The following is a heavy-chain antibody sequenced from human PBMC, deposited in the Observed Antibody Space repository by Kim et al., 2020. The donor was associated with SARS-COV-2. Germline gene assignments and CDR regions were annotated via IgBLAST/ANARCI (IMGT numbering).Heavy chain of an antibody. CDR2: ISGSGGST. D-gene: IGHD4-17*01. CDR3: ACPECYGGNSHFDY. Sequence: GGSLRLSCAASGFTFSSYAMSWVRQAPGKGLEWVSAISGSGGSTYYADSVKGRFTISRDNSKNTLYLQMNSLRAEDTAVYYCACPECYGGNSHFDYWGQGTLVTVSS. CDR1: GFTFSSYA. V-gene: IGHV3-23*01. J-gene: IGHJ4*02.